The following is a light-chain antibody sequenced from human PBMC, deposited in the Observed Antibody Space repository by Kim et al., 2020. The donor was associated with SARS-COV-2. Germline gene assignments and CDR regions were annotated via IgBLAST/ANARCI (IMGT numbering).Light chain of an antibody. CDR3: QQYMTWPPYT. V-gene: IGKV3-15*01. J-gene: IGKJ2*01. CDR2: DTS. CDR1: RSVGSN. Sequence: DIVMTQSPVTLSVSPGESASLSCRASRSVGSNLAWYQHKPGQAPRLLIFDTSKRATGVPARFSGSGSGTLFTLTISDLQSEDFAFYYCQQYMTWPPYTFGQGTKLEI.